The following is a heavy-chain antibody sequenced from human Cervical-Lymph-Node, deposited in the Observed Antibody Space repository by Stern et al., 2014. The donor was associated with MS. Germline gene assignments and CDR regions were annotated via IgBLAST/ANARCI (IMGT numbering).Heavy chain of an antibody. J-gene: IGHJ4*02. CDR2: VYYSGAT. CDR3: AKHACTGAACPFDL. V-gene: IGHV4-39*01. Sequence: QLQLQESGPGLVKPSETLSLTCAVSGDSISSYTHYWAWIRQPPGKGLEWIGSVYYSGATYYNPSLKIPVPIPVDTSKTPFSVGLNSVTAADTAVYYCAKHACTGAACPFDLWGQGTLVTVSS. CDR1: GDSISSYTHY. D-gene: IGHD2-8*02.